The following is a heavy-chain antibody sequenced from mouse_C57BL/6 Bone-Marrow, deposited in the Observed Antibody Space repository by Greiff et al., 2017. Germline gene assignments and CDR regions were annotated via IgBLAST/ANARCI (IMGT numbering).Heavy chain of an antibody. Sequence: EVKLMESGGGLVQPGGSLKLSCAASGFTFSDYYMYWVRQTPEKRLEWVAYISNGGGSTYYPDTVKGRFTISRDNAKNTLYLQMSRLKSEDTAMYYCARESGNSYYAMDYWGQGTSVTVSS. D-gene: IGHD1-3*01. V-gene: IGHV5-12*01. J-gene: IGHJ4*01. CDR1: GFTFSDYY. CDR3: ARESGNSYYAMDY. CDR2: ISNGGGST.